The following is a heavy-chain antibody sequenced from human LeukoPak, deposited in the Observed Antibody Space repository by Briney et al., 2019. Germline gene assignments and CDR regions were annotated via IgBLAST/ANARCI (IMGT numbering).Heavy chain of an antibody. CDR2: INHSGST. V-gene: IGHV4-34*01. CDR1: GGSFSGYY. D-gene: IGHD5-24*01. Sequence: SETLSLTCAVYGGSFSGYYWSWIRQPPGKGLEWIGEINHSGSTNYSPSLKSRVTISVGTSKKQFSLNLSSVTAADTAVYYCARGGDGYNYHNWYFDLWGRGTLVTVSS. CDR3: ARGGDGYNYHNWYFDL. J-gene: IGHJ2*01.